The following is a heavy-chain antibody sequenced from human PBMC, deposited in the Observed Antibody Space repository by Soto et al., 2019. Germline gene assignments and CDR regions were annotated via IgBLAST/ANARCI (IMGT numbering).Heavy chain of an antibody. Sequence: PGESLKISCKGSGYSFTSYWISWVRQMPGKGLERMGRIDPSDSYTNYSPSFQGHVTISADKSISTAYLQWSSLKASDTAMYYCARPHRVLLWLLSRPSGMNVEARGSTVTVSS. CDR3: ARPHRVLLWLLSRPSGMNV. J-gene: IGHJ6*04. D-gene: IGHD5-18*01. CDR2: IDPSDSYT. V-gene: IGHV5-10-1*01. CDR1: GYSFTSYW.